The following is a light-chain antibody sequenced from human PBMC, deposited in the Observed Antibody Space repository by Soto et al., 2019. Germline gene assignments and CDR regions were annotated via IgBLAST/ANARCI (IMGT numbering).Light chain of an antibody. V-gene: IGKV3-20*01. CDR3: QQYDNWPQT. CDR2: DAS. CDR1: QSVSSSY. Sequence: EIVLTQSPGTLSLSPGERAPLSCRASQSVSSSYLAWYQQKPGQAPRPIIYDASYRATDIPPRFSGRGSGTEFTLTISSLQSVDFAVYYCQQYDNWPQTFGQGTKVDIK. J-gene: IGKJ1*01.